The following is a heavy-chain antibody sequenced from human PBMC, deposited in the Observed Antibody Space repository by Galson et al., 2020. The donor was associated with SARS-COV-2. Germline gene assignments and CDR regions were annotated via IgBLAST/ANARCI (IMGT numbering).Heavy chain of an antibody. CDR1: GFTFSDHA. D-gene: IGHD6-19*01. CDR3: ARDGQLTSGWAFDY. CDR2: IFYDGSYK. Sequence: GGSLRLSCAASGFTFSDHAIHWVRQAPGKGLEWVAQIFYDGSYKYYGDSVKGRFTISRDSSKNMAYLQMNNLQVDDTAVYYCARDGQLTSGWAFDYWGQGTLVTVSS. V-gene: IGHV3-33*01. J-gene: IGHJ4*02.